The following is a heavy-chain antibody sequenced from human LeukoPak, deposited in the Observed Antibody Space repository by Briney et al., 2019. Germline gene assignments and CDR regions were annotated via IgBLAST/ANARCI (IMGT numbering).Heavy chain of an antibody. V-gene: IGHV4-30-2*01. CDR2: IFHSGNT. J-gene: IGHJ4*02. CDR1: DGSVSSGNYS. CDR3: ARSLSGSFPN. D-gene: IGHD1-26*01. Sequence: SETLSLTCTVSDGSVSSGNYSWNWIRQPLQKGLEWIGYIFHSGNTFYTPSLKSRVTMSVDKSKNQSSLKVTSATAADTAVYYCARSLSGSFPNWGQGILVTVSS.